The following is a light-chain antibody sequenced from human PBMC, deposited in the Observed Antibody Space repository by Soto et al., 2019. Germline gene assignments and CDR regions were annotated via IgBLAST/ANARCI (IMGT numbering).Light chain of an antibody. Sequence: QSVLTQPRSVSGAPGQRVTISCTGSSSNIGAGYDVHWYQQFPGTAPKLLISDNSNRPSGVPDRFSGSKSVTSASLAVTGLQAEDEADDYCQFWDSGRSCPVVFGGGTKLTVL. CDR3: QFWDSGRSCPVV. V-gene: IGLV1-40*01. J-gene: IGLJ3*02. CDR2: DNS. CDR1: SSNIGAGYD.